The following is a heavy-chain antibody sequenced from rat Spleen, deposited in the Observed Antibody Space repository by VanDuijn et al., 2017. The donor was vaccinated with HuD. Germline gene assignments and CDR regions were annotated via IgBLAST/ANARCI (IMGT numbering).Heavy chain of an antibody. J-gene: IGHJ2*01. CDR3: STRDGGYPH. D-gene: IGHD1-11*01. Sequence: EVQLVESGGGLVQPGRSMQLSCAASEFTFSNYDMAWVRQAPTKGLEWVATISSSGDSTDYRDSVKGRFTISRDNAKSTLYLQTDSLRSEDTATYYCSTRDGGYPHWGQGVMVTVSS. V-gene: IGHV5-25*01. CDR2: ISSSGDST. CDR1: EFTFSNYD.